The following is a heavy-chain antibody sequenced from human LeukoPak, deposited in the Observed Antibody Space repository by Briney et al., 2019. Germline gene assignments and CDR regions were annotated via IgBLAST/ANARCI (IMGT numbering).Heavy chain of an antibody. CDR1: GFTFSSYE. D-gene: IGHD3-9*01. CDR2: ISSSGSTI. Sequence: GGSLRLSCAASGFTFSSYEMNWVRQAPGKGLEGVSYISSSGSTIYYADSVKGRFTISRDNAKNSLYLQMNSLRAEDTAVYYCARMYYDILTGYYYYGMDVWGQGTTVTVSS. CDR3: ARMYYDILTGYYYYGMDV. J-gene: IGHJ6*02. V-gene: IGHV3-48*03.